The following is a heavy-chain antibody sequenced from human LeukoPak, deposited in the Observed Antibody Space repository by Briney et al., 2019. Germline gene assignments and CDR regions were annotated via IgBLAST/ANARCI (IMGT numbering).Heavy chain of an antibody. CDR1: GFTFSSYG. Sequence: GGSLRLSCAASGFTFSSYGMHWVRQAPGKGLEWVAVISYDGSNKYYADSVKGRFTISRDNSKNTLYLQMNSLRAEDTAVYYCAKDYEYCSGGSCYRYYYYYGMDVWGQGTAVTVSS. CDR2: ISYDGSNK. V-gene: IGHV3-30*18. J-gene: IGHJ6*02. D-gene: IGHD2-15*01. CDR3: AKDYEYCSGGSCYRYYYYYGMDV.